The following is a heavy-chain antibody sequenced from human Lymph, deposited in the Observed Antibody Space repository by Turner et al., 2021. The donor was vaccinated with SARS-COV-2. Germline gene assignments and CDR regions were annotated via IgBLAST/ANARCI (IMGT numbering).Heavy chain of an antibody. J-gene: IGHJ4*02. CDR1: GFTFSSYA. Sequence: QVQLVESGGGVVQPGRSLRLSCAASGFTFSSYAMNWVRQAPGKGLEWVTLISYDGSNKYYADSVKGRFTISRDNSKNTLYLQMNSLRAEVTAVYYCARSGPNFDFWGQGTLVTVSS. D-gene: IGHD7-27*01. CDR2: ISYDGSNK. CDR3: ARSGPNFDF. V-gene: IGHV3-30-3*01.